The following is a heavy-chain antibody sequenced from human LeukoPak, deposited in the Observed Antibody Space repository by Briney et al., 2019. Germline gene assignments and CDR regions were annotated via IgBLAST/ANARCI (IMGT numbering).Heavy chain of an antibody. CDR2: ISGSGGST. J-gene: IGHJ4*02. CDR3: AKDRVYYFDY. Sequence: GASLRLSCAASGFTFSSYAMSWVRQAPGKGLEWVSAISGSGGSTYYADSVKGRFTISRDNSENTLYLQMNSLRAEDTAVYYCAKDRVYYFDYWGQGTLVTVSS. D-gene: IGHD2-8*01. CDR1: GFTFSSYA. V-gene: IGHV3-23*01.